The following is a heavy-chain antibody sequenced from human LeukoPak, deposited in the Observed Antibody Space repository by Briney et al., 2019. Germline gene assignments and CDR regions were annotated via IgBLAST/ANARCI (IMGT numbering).Heavy chain of an antibody. Sequence: GGSLRLSCVVSGFSFSNYWVHWVRQAPGKGLVWVSRINSDGSTTSYAASVKGRFTISRDNAKSTLYLQMNSLRAEDTAVYYCARGIVGPTGDYWGQGTLVTVSS. CDR2: INSDGSTT. D-gene: IGHD1-26*01. CDR3: ARGIVGPTGDY. V-gene: IGHV3-74*01. J-gene: IGHJ4*02. CDR1: GFSFSNYW.